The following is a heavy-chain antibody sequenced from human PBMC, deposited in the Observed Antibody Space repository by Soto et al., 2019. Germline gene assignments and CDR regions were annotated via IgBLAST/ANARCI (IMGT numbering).Heavy chain of an antibody. CDR1: GFTFIDYA. CDR3: VRDLYPSATMPCLAH. V-gene: IGHV3-23*01. D-gene: IGHD2-2*01. CDR2: MSDTGGET. J-gene: IGHJ4*02. Sequence: GGSLRLSFEACGFTFIDYAMSWVRQAPGKGLEWGTSMSDTGGETFYADSMNGRFTSSRDNYKNTLHLQINSLRAEDTAIYYCVRDLYPSATMPCLAHWGQGTLVTVSS.